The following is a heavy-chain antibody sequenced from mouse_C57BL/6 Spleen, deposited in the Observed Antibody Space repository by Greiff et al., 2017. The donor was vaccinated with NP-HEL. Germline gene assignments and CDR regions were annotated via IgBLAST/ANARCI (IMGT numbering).Heavy chain of an antibody. CDR2: INPNNGGT. Sequence: EVQLQQSGPELVKPGASVKIPCKASGYTFTDYNMDWVKQSHGKSLEWIGDINPNNGGTIYNQKFKGKATLTVDKSSRTAYMELRSLTSEETAVYYCARCDGYSDWYFDVWGTGTTVTVSS. CDR1: GYTFTDYN. CDR3: ARCDGYSDWYFDV. J-gene: IGHJ1*03. V-gene: IGHV1-18*01. D-gene: IGHD2-3*01.